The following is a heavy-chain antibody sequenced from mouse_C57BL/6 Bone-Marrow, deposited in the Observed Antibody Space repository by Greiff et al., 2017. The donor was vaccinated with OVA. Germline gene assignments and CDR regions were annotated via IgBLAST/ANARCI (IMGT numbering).Heavy chain of an antibody. CDR3: ARRELGRDFDY. J-gene: IGHJ2*01. CDR1: GYAFSSYW. Sequence: QVQLQQSGAELVKPGASVKISCKASGYAFSSYWMNWVKQRPGKGLEWIGQIYPGDGDTNYNGKFKGKATLTADKSSSTAYMQLSSLTSEDSAVYFCARRELGRDFDYWGQGTTLTVSS. CDR2: IYPGDGDT. V-gene: IGHV1-80*01. D-gene: IGHD4-1*01.